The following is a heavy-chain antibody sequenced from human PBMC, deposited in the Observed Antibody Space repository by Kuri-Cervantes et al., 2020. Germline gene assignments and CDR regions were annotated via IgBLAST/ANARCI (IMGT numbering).Heavy chain of an antibody. J-gene: IGHJ3*02. CDR2: IKQDGSEK. CDR3: AKQTGWDIRGVIFADAFDI. V-gene: IGHV3-7*03. D-gene: IGHD3-10*01. Sequence: GESLKISCAASGSTFSSYWMSWVRQAPGKGLEWVANIKQDGSEKYYVDSVKGRFTISRDNAKNSLYLQMNSLRAEDTAVYYCAKQTGWDIRGVIFADAFDIWGQGTMVTVSS. CDR1: GSTFSSYW.